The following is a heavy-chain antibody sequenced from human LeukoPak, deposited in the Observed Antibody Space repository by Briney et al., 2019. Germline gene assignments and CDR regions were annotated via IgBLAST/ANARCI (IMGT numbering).Heavy chain of an antibody. J-gene: IGHJ4*02. V-gene: IGHV4-38-2*02. CDR1: GYSINSDYY. D-gene: IGHD3-10*01. CDR3: ARVLRSSRGAFDY. CDR2: FYHSGST. Sequence: SETLSPTCTVSGYSINSDYYWGWIRQPPGKGLEWIANFYHSGSTYYSPSLKSRVTISIDTSKNQFSLNLSSVTAADTAVYYCARVLRSSRGAFDYWGQGTLVIVSS.